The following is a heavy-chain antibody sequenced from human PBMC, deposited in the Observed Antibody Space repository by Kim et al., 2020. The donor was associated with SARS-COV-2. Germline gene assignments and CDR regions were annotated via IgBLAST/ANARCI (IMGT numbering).Heavy chain of an antibody. CDR3: AKRGGDYGYLDY. CDR2: ITRGGSET. J-gene: IGHJ4*02. CDR1: GFTFGSYA. D-gene: IGHD4-17*01. Sequence: GGSLRLSCAASGFTFGSYAMRWVHQAPGKGLEWVSAITRGGSETHYADSVKGRFTISRDDSKNTLYLEMNSLRAEDTAVYYCAKRGGDYGYLDYWGQGALVTVS. V-gene: IGHV3-23*01.